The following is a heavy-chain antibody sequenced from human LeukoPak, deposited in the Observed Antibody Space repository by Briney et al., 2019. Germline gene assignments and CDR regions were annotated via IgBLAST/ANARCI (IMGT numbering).Heavy chain of an antibody. CDR2: IKQDGSEK. CDR1: GFTFSSYW. D-gene: IGHD3-10*01. Sequence: PGGSLRLSCAASGFTFSSYWMSWVRQAPGKGLEWVANIKQDGSEKYYVDSVKGRFTISRDNAKNSLYLQMNSLRAEDTAVYYCARGAYYGSGSYLDYWGQGTLVTVSS. CDR3: ARGAYYGSGSYLDY. J-gene: IGHJ4*02. V-gene: IGHV3-7*01.